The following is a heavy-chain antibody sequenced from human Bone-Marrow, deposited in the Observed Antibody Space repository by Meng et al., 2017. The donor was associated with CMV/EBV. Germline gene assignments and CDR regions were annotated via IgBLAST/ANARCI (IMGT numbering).Heavy chain of an antibody. D-gene: IGHD2-2*01. CDR1: GYTFTSYD. CDR3: ASLDSIVVVPAASRYDDGMDV. J-gene: IGHJ6*02. V-gene: IGHV1-8*03. CDR2: MNPNSGNT. Sequence: ASVKVSCKASGYTFTSYDINWVRQATGQGLEWMGWMNPNSGNTGYAQKFQGRVTITRNTSISTAYMELSSLISEDTAVYYCASLDSIVVVPAASRYDDGMDVWGQGTTVTVSS.